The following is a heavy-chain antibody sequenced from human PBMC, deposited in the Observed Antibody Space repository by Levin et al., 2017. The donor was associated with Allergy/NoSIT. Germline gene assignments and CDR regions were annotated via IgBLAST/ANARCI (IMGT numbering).Heavy chain of an antibody. V-gene: IGHV4-30-4*01. J-gene: IGHJ6*02. D-gene: IGHD3-16*01. CDR3: ARDANPSSRGSYYYYGMDV. Sequence: SETLSLTCTVSGGSISSGDYYWSWIRQPPGKGLEWIGYIYYSGSTYYNPSLKSRVTISVDTSKNQFSLKLSSVTAADTAVYYCARDANPSSRGSYYYYGMDVWGQGTTVTVSS. CDR2: IYYSGST. CDR1: GGSISSGDYY.